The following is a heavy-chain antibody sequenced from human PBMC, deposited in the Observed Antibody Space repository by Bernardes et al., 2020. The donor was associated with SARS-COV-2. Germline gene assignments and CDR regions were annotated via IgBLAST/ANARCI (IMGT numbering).Heavy chain of an antibody. CDR3: AKDRGTGFRSLVDYYGMDV. Sequence: GGSLRLSCAASGFTFDDHAMHWVRQAPGKGLEWVSGIGWNSYGIGYADSVKGRFTISRDNAKNSLYLQMNSLGGEDTAVYYCAKDRGTGFRSLVDYYGMDVWGQGTTVTVSS. CDR2: IGWNSYGI. V-gene: IGHV3-9*01. CDR1: GFTFDDHA. J-gene: IGHJ6*02. D-gene: IGHD3-16*01.